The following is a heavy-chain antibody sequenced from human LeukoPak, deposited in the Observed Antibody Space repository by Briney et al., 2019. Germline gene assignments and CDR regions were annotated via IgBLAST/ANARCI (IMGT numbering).Heavy chain of an antibody. Sequence: PSETLSLTCAVSGGSISSSNWWSWVRQPPGKGLEWIGEIYHSGSTNYNPSLKSRVTISVDKSKNQFSLKLSSVTAADTAVYYCARYYGSTNLYYFDYWGRGTLVTVSS. CDR1: GGSISSSNW. V-gene: IGHV4-4*02. J-gene: IGHJ4*02. D-gene: IGHD3-10*01. CDR3: ARYYGSTNLYYFDY. CDR2: IYHSGST.